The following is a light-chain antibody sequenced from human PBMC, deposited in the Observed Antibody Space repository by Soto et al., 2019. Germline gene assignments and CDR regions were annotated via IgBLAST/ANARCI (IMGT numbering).Light chain of an antibody. CDR2: GAS. CDR3: QQYDSWPPLFS. Sequence: EIVTTQSPATVSVSPGGRATLYCRASQSVGNNLAWYQLKPGLAPSFVIFGASGRATGVPDRFSGSASGTEFTLSISNLQSEGSAVYYCQQYDSWPPLFSFGQGTK. J-gene: IGKJ2*01. CDR1: QSVGNN. V-gene: IGKV3-15*01.